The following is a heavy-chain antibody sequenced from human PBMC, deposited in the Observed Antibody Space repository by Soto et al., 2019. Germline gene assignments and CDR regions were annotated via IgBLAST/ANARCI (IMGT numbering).Heavy chain of an antibody. CDR2: IYHGGSV. J-gene: IGHJ6*02. D-gene: IGHD3-3*01. CDR3: ARTFDYYGMDV. V-gene: IGHV4-38-2*01. CDR1: GYSMTSGYY. Sequence: SETLSPTCAVSGYSMTSGYYWGWVRQPPGKGLEWLGSIYHGGSVYYNPSLKSRVTLSLDASKNHFSLHLTSVTAADTVVYYCARTFDYYGMDVWGQGTAVTVSS.